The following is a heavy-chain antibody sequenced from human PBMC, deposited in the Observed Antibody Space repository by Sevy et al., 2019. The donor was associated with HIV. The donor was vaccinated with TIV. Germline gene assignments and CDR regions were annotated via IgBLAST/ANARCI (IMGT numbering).Heavy chain of an antibody. CDR1: GFTFSSYT. CDR3: ARDSGEGYYAMDV. J-gene: IGHJ6*02. V-gene: IGHV3-21*01. CDR2: ISTTSTYV. Sequence: GGSLRLSCAASGFTFSSYTMNWVRQAPGKGLDRVSSISTTSTYVYYADSVKGRFTISRDNAKNSLYLQVNSLRAEDTAVYYCARDSGEGYYAMDVWGQGTTVTVSS. D-gene: IGHD3-10*01.